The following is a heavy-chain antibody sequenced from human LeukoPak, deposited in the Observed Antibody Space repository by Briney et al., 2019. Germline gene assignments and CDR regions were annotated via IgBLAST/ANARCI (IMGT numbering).Heavy chain of an antibody. V-gene: IGHV3-74*01. CDR2: INSDGSST. J-gene: IGHJ6*02. CDR3: AKDRGYDFSYGMDV. D-gene: IGHD5-12*01. CDR1: GFTFSSYW. Sequence: GGSLRLSCAASGFTFSSYWMHWVRQAPGKGLVWVSRINSDGSSTSYADSVKGRFTISRDNAKNTLYLQMNSLRAEDTAIYYCAKDRGYDFSYGMDVWGQGTTVTVSS.